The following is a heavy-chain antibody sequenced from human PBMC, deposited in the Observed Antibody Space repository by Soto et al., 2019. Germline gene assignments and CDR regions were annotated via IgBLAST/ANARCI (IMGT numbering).Heavy chain of an antibody. V-gene: IGHV1-3*01. D-gene: IGHD6-13*01. CDR3: ARDPSIAAARPPKGAPRMEV. J-gene: IGHJ6*02. CDR2: INAGNGNT. Sequence: ASVKVSCKASGYTFTSYAMHWVRQAPGQRLEWMGWINAGNGNTKYSQKFQGRVTITRDTSASTAYMELSSLRSEDTAVYYCARDPSIAAARPPKGAPRMEVWGQGTTVTVSS. CDR1: GYTFTSYA.